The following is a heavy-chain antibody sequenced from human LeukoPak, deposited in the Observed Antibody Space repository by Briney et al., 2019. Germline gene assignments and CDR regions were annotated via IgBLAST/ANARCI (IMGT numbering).Heavy chain of an antibody. CDR3: ARVGTIFGVVITKYYFDY. CDR1: GGSFSGYY. J-gene: IGHJ4*02. CDR2: IYYSGST. Sequence: SETLSLTCAVYGGSFSGYYWGWIRQPPGKGLEWIGSIYYSGSTYYNPSLKSRVTISVDTSKNQFSLKLSSVTAADTAVYYCARVGTIFGVVITKYYFDYWGQGTLVTVSS. V-gene: IGHV4-34*01. D-gene: IGHD3-3*01.